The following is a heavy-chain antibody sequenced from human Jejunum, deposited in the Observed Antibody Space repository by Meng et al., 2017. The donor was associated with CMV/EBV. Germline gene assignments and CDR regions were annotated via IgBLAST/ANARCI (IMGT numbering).Heavy chain of an antibody. CDR1: GSISGYY. Sequence: GSISGYYWSWIRQPPGKGLEWIGYIYYSGTTNYHPSLRRRVAISVDTSKNQLSLKLSSLTAADTAVYYCARDGAYLPNFPTGMDVWGQGTSVTVSS. CDR3: ARDGAYLPNFPTGMDV. V-gene: IGHV4-59*01. J-gene: IGHJ6*02. D-gene: IGHD4/OR15-4a*01. CDR2: IYYSGTT.